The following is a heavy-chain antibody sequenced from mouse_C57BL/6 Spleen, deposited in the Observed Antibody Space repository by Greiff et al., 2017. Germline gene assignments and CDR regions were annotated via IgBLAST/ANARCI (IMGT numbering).Heavy chain of an antibody. J-gene: IGHJ4*01. CDR3: AREQDAMDY. Sequence: EVKLQESGPGLVKPSQSLSLTCSVTGYSITSGYYWNWIRQFPGNKLEWMGYISYDGSNNYNPSLKNRISITRDTSKNQFFLKLNSVTTEDTATXYCAREQDAMDYWGQGTSVTVSS. CDR1: GYSITSGYY. V-gene: IGHV3-6*01. CDR2: ISYDGSN.